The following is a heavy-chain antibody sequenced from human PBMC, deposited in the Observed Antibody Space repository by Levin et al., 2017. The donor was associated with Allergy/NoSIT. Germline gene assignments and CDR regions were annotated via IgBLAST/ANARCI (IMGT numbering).Heavy chain of an antibody. CDR1: GFTFSSFN. CDR3: ARDLGDWGDY. V-gene: IGHV3-21*01. D-gene: IGHD7-27*01. CDR2: ICSSSDYI. Sequence: GGSLRLSCAASGFTFSSFNMNWVRQAPGKGLEWVSSICSSSDYIYYADSVKGRFTISRDNAKNSLYLQMNSLRAEDTAVYYCARDLGDWGDYWGLGTLVTVSS. J-gene: IGHJ4*02.